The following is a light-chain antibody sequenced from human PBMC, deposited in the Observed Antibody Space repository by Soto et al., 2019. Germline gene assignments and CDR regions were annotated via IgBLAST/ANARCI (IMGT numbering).Light chain of an antibody. CDR3: LQHNTYPALT. Sequence: DIQLTQSPSFLSASVGDRVTITCLASQGIRNDLGWYQQKPGKVPKRLIYGVFSLQSGFPSRFSGSGSGTEFTLTISSLQPEHFATYYCLQHNTYPALTFGGGTKVDI. V-gene: IGKV1-17*01. CDR1: QGIRND. CDR2: GVF. J-gene: IGKJ4*01.